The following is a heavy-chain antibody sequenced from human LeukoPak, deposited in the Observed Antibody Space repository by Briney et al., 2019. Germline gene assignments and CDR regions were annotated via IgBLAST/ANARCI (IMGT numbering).Heavy chain of an antibody. CDR3: TRGYSGRSVYAFDI. V-gene: IGHV3-72*01. D-gene: IGHD1-26*01. CDR1: GSTFSDQY. Sequence: PGGSLRLSCAASGSTFSDQYMDWVRQAPGKGLQWVGRIGNKASRYTTEYAASVQGRFTISRDDSKSSLYLQMNSLKTEDTALYSCTRGYSGRSVYAFDIWGQGTMATVSS. CDR2: IGNKASRYTT. J-gene: IGHJ3*02.